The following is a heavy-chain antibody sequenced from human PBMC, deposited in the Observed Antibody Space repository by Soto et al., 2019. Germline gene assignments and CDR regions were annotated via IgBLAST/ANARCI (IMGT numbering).Heavy chain of an antibody. V-gene: IGHV4-59*01. Sequence: QVQLQESGPGLVKPSETLSLTCTVSGGSISSYYWSWIRQPPGKGLEWIGYIYYSGSTNYNPSLKSRVTISVDTSKNQFSLKLSSVTAADTAVYYCASRYSGYDYWDDAFDIWGQGTMVTVSS. J-gene: IGHJ3*02. CDR2: IYYSGST. D-gene: IGHD5-12*01. CDR1: GGSISSYY. CDR3: ASRYSGYDYWDDAFDI.